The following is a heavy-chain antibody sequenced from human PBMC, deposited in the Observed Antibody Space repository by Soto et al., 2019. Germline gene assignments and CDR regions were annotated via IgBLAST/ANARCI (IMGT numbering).Heavy chain of an antibody. CDR1: GYTFTSYG. CDR2: ISPDNGNT. CDR3: ARDVEDSGYAGLDV. J-gene: IGHJ6*02. Sequence: PSVKVYCKASGYTFTSYGINWVRQAPGQGLEWMGWISPDNGNTNYAQKNQGRVTMTTDTSTSTAYMELRSLRSDDTAVYYCARDVEDSGYAGLDVWGQGSTVTVSS. D-gene: IGHD5-12*01. V-gene: IGHV1-18*01.